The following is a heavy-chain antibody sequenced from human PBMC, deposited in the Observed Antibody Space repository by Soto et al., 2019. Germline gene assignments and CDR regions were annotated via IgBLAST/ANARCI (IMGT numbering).Heavy chain of an antibody. CDR1: GFTFDDYA. V-gene: IGHV3-9*01. Sequence: GGSLRLSCAASGFTFDDYAMHWVRQAPGKGLEWVSGISWNSGSIDYADSVKGRFTISRDNSKNTLYLQMNSLRAEDTAVYYCARGYCSSTSCYSTPESEYFQHWGQGTLVTVSS. CDR3: ARGYCSSTSCYSTPESEYFQH. J-gene: IGHJ1*01. CDR2: ISWNSGSI. D-gene: IGHD2-2*01.